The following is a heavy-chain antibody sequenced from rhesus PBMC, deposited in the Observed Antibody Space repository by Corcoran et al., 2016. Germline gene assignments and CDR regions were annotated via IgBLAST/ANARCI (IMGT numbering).Heavy chain of an antibody. V-gene: IGHV4S16*01. J-gene: IGHJ4*01. CDR3: ARAAGGANGPFFDP. Sequence: QVQLQESGPGLVRPSETLSPTCGCSHDSDDSFSRPWGCWIPQAPGKGREWSGVSAGVSAHTRGNPPPPGRVPLSKGASKTQLSRRLSSLAAADTAGYYCARAAGGANGPFFDPWGQGVLVTVSS. CDR1: CSHDSDDSFSRPW. CDR2: SAGVSAHT.